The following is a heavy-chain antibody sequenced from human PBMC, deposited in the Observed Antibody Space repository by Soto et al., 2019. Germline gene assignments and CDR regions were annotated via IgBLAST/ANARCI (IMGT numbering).Heavy chain of an antibody. CDR1: GGSISSYY. V-gene: IGHV4-59*01. J-gene: IGHJ4*02. CDR2: IYYCGST. D-gene: IGHD3-22*01. CDR3: ARTHNYYDSSPFDY. Sequence: SETLSLTCTVSGGSISSYYWSWIRQPPGKGLEWIGYIYYCGSTNYNPSLKSRVTISVDTSKNQFSLKLSSVTAADTAVYYCARTHNYYDSSPFDYWGQGTLVTVSS.